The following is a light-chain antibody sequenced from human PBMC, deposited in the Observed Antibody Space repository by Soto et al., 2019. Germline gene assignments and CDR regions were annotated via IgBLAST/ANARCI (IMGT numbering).Light chain of an antibody. V-gene: IGLV2-8*01. CDR3: SSHSGSFNFYV. CDR2: EAI. J-gene: IGLJ1*01. Sequence: QSALTQPASASGSPGQSVTISCTGTSNDVGGYDSVSWFQQRPGKVPKLLIYEAIKRPSGVPDRFSGSKSGNTASLAVSGLQAEDEADYYCSSHSGSFNFYVFGTGTKV. CDR1: SNDVGGYDS.